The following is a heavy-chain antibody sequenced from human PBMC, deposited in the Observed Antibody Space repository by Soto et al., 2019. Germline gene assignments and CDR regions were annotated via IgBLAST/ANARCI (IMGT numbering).Heavy chain of an antibody. CDR1: GYSFTSHG. Sequence: QFQLVQSGAEVKKPGASVKVSCKASGYSFTSHGISWVRQAPGQGLEWMAWISASNGDTNYAQKFQGRVTVTTDTSTSTGYMELRSLRSEDTAVYYCARMVRGSNIDYYHYMDVWGKGTKVTVAS. CDR3: ARMVRGSNIDYYHYMDV. J-gene: IGHJ6*03. V-gene: IGHV1-18*01. D-gene: IGHD3-10*01. CDR2: ISASNGDT.